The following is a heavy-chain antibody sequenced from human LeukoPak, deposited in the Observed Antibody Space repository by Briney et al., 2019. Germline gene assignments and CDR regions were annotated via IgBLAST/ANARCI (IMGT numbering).Heavy chain of an antibody. V-gene: IGHV1-18*01. CDR1: GYTFTSCG. Sequence: ASVKVSCKASGYTFTSCGISWVRQAPGQGLEWMGWISAYNGNTNYAQKLQGRVTMTTDTSTSTAYMELRSLRSDDTAVYYCAREGVYDILTGYCDYWGQGTLVTVSS. CDR3: AREGVYDILTGYCDY. CDR2: ISAYNGNT. D-gene: IGHD3-9*01. J-gene: IGHJ4*02.